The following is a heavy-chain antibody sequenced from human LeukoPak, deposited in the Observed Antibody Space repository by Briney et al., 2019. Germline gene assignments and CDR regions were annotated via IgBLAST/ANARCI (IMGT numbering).Heavy chain of an antibody. J-gene: IGHJ4*02. D-gene: IGHD3-22*01. V-gene: IGHV3-23*01. CDR2: ISGSGGIT. CDR3: AKDIGLYYYDT. Sequence: PGGSLRLSCAASGFTFSSDAMSWVRQAPGRGLEWVSVISGSGGITYYADSVKGRFTISRDNSKNTLYLQMNSLRAEDTAVYYCAKDIGLYYYDTWGQGTLVTVSS. CDR1: GFTFSSDA.